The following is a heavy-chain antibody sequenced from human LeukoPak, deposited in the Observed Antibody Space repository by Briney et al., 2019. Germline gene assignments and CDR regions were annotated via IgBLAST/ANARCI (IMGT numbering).Heavy chain of an antibody. CDR2: IYSGGST. CDR3: AREGITMVRGVRDFDY. D-gene: IGHD3-10*01. CDR1: GFTVSSNY. V-gene: IGHV3-53*05. J-gene: IGHJ4*02. Sequence: GGSLRLSCAASGFTVSSNYMSWVRQAPGKGLEWVSVIYSGGSTYYADSVKGRFTISGDNSKNTLYLQMNSLRSDDTAVYYCAREGITMVRGVRDFDYWGQGTLVTVSS.